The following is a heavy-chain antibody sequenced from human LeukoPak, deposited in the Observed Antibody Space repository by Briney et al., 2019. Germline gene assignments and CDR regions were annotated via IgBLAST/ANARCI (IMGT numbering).Heavy chain of an antibody. CDR1: GFTFSSHG. CDR3: ARSGRGYYDSLDH. V-gene: IGHV3-33*07. D-gene: IGHD3-22*01. J-gene: IGHJ4*02. Sequence: GGSLRLSCEASGFTFSSHGMYWVRQAPGKGLEWVALIWYDGSNKYYADSVKGRFTTSRDNPNNTLYLQMNSLRAEDTAVYYCARSGRGYYDSLDHWGQGDLVTVSS. CDR2: IWYDGSNK.